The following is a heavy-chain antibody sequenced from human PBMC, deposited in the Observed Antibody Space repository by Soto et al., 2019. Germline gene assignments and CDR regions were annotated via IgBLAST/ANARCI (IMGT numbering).Heavy chain of an antibody. CDR2: IWYDGSNK. D-gene: IGHD1-26*01. CDR1: GFIFSTYG. J-gene: IGHJ4*02. V-gene: IGHV3-33*01. CDR3: ARAVGPFDY. Sequence: GGSLRLSCAASGFIFSTYGMHWVRQAPGKGLEWVAVIWYDGSNKYYADSVRGRFTISRDNSKNTLFLQLNSLRVEDTAVYFCARAVGPFDYWGQGTLVTVSS.